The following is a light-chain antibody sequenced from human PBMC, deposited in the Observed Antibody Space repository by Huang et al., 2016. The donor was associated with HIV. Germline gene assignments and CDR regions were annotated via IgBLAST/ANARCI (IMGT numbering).Light chain of an antibody. CDR2: AAS. CDR1: QGISIF. V-gene: IGKV1-9*01. J-gene: IGKJ4*01. CDR3: QQFNNYPLT. Sequence: IQLTQSPSSLSASVGDRVTITCRSSQGISIFLAWYQQQPGKAPKLLMYAASTLHSGVPLRFSVSGSGTDFTLTISSLQPEDFATYYCQQFNNYPLTFGGGTKVEIK.